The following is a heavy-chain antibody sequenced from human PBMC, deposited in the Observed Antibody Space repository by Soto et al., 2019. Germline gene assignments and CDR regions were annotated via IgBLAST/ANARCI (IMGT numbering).Heavy chain of an antibody. Sequence: PSETLSLTCTVSGGSISSYYWSWIRQPPGKGLEWIGYIYYSGSTNYNPSLKSRVTISVDTSKNQFSLKLSSVTAADTAVYYCARHGREDSRDFYSWFDHWGHGTLVTVSS. D-gene: IGHD3-22*01. CDR1: GGSISSYY. J-gene: IGHJ5*02. V-gene: IGHV4-59*08. CDR2: IYYSGST. CDR3: ARHGREDSRDFYSWFDH.